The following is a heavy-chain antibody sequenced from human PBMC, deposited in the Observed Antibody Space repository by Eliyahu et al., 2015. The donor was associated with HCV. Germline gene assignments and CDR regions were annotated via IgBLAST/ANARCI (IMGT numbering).Heavy chain of an antibody. Sequence: QVQLQESGPGLVKPGGSISXYYWSWIRQPPGKGLXWIGYIYDSGSTNYNPSLKXRVIISVXTSKNQFSLKLNSVTAADTAVYYCASGGGGIAVAGTGGWFDPWGQGTLVTVSS. CDR1: GSISXYY. D-gene: IGHD6-19*01. CDR2: IYDSGST. V-gene: IGHV4-59*01. CDR3: ASGGGGIAVAGTGGWFDP. J-gene: IGHJ5*02.